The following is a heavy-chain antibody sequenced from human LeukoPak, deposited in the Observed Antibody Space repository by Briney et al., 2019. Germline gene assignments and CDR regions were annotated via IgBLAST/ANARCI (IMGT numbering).Heavy chain of an antibody. V-gene: IGHV3-7*01. CDR3: ARWGWIAAAEYYFDY. Sequence: GGSLRLSCAASGFTFSSYWMSWVRQAPGKGLEWVANIKQDGSEKYYVDSVKGRFTISRDNAKNSLYLQMNSLRAEDTAVHYCARWGWIAAAEYYFDYWGQGTLVTVSS. J-gene: IGHJ4*02. D-gene: IGHD6-13*01. CDR1: GFTFSSYW. CDR2: IKQDGSEK.